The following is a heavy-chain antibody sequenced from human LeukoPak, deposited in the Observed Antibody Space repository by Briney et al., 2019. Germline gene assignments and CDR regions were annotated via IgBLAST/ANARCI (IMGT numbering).Heavy chain of an antibody. CDR3: ARHPYYYDSRLYAFDI. CDR2: INHSGST. CDR1: GGSFSGYY. Sequence: SETLSLTCAVYGGSFSGYYWSWLRQPPGKGLEWIGEINHSGSTNYNPSLKSRVTISVDTSKNQFSLKLSSVTAADTAVYYCARHPYYYDSRLYAFDIWGQGTMVTVSS. D-gene: IGHD3-22*01. J-gene: IGHJ3*02. V-gene: IGHV4-34*01.